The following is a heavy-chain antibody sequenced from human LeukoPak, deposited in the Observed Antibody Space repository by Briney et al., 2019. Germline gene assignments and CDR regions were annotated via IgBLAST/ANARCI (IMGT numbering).Heavy chain of an antibody. CDR3: ARVVDSSGYPHDY. Sequence: GGSLRLSCAASGFTFSSYSMNWVRQAPGKGLEWVSSISSSSSYIYYADSVKGRFTISRDNAKNSLYLQMNSLRAEDTAVYYCARVVDSSGYPHDYWGQGTLVTVSS. D-gene: IGHD3-22*01. J-gene: IGHJ4*02. V-gene: IGHV3-21*01. CDR2: ISSSSSYI. CDR1: GFTFSSYS.